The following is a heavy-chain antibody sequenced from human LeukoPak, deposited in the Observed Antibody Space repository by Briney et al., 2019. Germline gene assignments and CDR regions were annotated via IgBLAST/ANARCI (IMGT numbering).Heavy chain of an antibody. Sequence: SVKVSCKASGGTFSSYAISWVRQAPGQGLEWMGRITPILGTANYAQKFQGRVTITTDESTSTAYMELSSLRSEDTAVYYCARAKMVVTDAFDIWGQGTMVTVSS. CDR1: GGTFSSYA. V-gene: IGHV1-69*11. CDR3: ARAKMVVTDAFDI. J-gene: IGHJ3*02. CDR2: ITPILGTA. D-gene: IGHD4-23*01.